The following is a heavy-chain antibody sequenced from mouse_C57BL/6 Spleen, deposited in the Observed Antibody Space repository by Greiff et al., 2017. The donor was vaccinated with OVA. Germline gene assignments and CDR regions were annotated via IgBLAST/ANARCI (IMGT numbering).Heavy chain of an antibody. CDR2: IYPGGGYT. D-gene: IGHD2-3*01. J-gene: IGHJ2*01. CDR1: GYTFTNYW. CDR3: ARREDGYQAFDY. Sequence: QVTLKVSGAELVRPGTSVKMSCKASGYTFTNYWIGWAKQRPGHGLEWIGDIYPGGGYTNYNEKFKGKATLTADKSSSTAYMQFSSLTSEDSAIYYCARREDGYQAFDYWGQGTTLTVSS. V-gene: IGHV1-63*01.